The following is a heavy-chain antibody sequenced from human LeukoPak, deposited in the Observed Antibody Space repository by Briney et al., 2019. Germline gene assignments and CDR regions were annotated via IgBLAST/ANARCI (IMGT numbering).Heavy chain of an antibody. CDR3: ARGRGGEYGGNSGHFDY. CDR1: GFTFSGYG. D-gene: IGHD4-23*01. J-gene: IGHJ4*02. V-gene: IGHV3-33*01. CDR2: VWYDGSNK. Sequence: GRSLRLSCAASGFTFSGYGMHWVRQAPGKGLERVAVVWYDGSNKYYADSVKGRFTISRDNSKNTLYLEMNSLRAEDTAMYYCARGRGGEYGGNSGHFDYWGQGTLVTVSS.